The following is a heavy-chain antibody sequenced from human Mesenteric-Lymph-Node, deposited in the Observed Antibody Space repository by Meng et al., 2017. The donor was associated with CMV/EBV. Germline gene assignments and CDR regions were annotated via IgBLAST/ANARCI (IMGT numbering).Heavy chain of an antibody. Sequence: ASVKVSCKASGYRLTSYHITWVRQAPGQGLEWMGWITAYNGHTNYAQNFQGRVTMTTDTSTTTAYMELRSLRSDDTAVYYCARYSIFGVVITYYFDSWGQGTLVTVSS. V-gene: IGHV1-18*01. J-gene: IGHJ4*02. D-gene: IGHD3-3*01. CDR3: ARYSIFGVVITYYFDS. CDR1: GYRLTSYH. CDR2: ITAYNGHT.